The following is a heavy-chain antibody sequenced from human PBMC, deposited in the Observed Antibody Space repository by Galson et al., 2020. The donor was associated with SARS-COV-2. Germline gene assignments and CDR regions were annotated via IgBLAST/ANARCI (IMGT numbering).Heavy chain of an antibody. J-gene: IGHJ4*02. Sequence: TGGSLRLSCVAFGFTFNSYAMHWVRQAPGKGLEWVAVIASDGSKENYADSVKGRFTISRDKSKNTVYLQMNSLRADDTAVYYCARAPNSRWYDFDYWGQGTMVTVSS. CDR3: ARAPNSRWYDFDY. D-gene: IGHD6-13*01. CDR2: IASDGSKE. CDR1: GFTFNSYA. V-gene: IGHV3-30-3*01.